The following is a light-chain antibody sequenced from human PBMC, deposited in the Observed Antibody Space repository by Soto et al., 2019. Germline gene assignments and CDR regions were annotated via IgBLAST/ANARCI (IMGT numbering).Light chain of an antibody. Sequence: QSVLTQPPSVSAAPGHKVTIFCSGSSSNIGNNYVSWYQQLPGTAPKLLIYENNKRPSGIPDRFSGSKSGTSATLGITGLQTGDEADYYCGTWDSSLSSVVFGGGTKVTVL. J-gene: IGLJ2*01. CDR3: GTWDSSLSSVV. CDR1: SSNIGNNY. V-gene: IGLV1-51*02. CDR2: ENN.